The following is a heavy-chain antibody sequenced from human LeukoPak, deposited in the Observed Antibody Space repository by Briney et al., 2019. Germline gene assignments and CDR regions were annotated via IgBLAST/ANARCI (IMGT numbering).Heavy chain of an antibody. V-gene: IGHV3-30-3*01. CDR2: ISYDGSNK. CDR3: ARAASSWYGNWFDP. CDR1: GFTFSSYA. Sequence: GRSLRLSCAASGFTFSSYAMHWVRQAPGKGLEWVAVISYDGSNKYYADSVKGRFTISRDNSKNTLYLRMNSLRAEDTAVYYCARAASSWYGNWFDPWGQGTLVTVSS. D-gene: IGHD6-13*01. J-gene: IGHJ5*02.